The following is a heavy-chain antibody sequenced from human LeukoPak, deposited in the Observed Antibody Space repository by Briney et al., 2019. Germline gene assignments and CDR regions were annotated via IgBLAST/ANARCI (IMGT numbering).Heavy chain of an antibody. J-gene: IGHJ4*02. CDR2: IYSGGST. V-gene: IGHV3-53*05. CDR3: AKGYYFDILSGYSSLDS. D-gene: IGHD3-9*01. Sequence: PGGSLRLSCAASGFTVSSNYMNWVRQAPGKGLEWVSVIYSGGSTYYADSVKGRFTISRDDSKNTLYLQMNSLRAEDTAAYYCAKGYYFDILSGYSSLDSWGQGTLVTVSS. CDR1: GFTVSSNY.